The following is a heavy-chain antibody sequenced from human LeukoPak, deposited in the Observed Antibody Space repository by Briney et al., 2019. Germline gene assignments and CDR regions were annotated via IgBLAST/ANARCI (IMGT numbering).Heavy chain of an antibody. CDR3: AKGDCSSTSCHYYYYGMDV. CDR2: ISGSGGST. V-gene: IGHV3-23*01. Sequence: GASLRLSCAASGFTFSSYAMSWVRRAPGKGLEWVSAISGSGGSTYYADSVKGRFTISRDNSKNTLYLQMNSLRAEDMAVYYCAKGDCSSTSCHYYYYGMDVWGQGTTVTVSS. CDR1: GFTFSSYA. J-gene: IGHJ6*02. D-gene: IGHD2-2*01.